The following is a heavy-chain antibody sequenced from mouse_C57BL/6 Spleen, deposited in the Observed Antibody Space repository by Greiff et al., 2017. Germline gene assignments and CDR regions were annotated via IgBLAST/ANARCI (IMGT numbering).Heavy chain of an antibody. CDR3: ARSRFYYGSSPYAMDY. V-gene: IGHV1-20*01. D-gene: IGHD1-1*01. CDR2: INPYNGDT. CDR1: GYLFTGYF. J-gene: IGHJ4*01. Sequence: EVQLQQSGPELVKPGDSVKISCKASGYLFTGYFMNWVMQSHGKSLEWIGRINPYNGDTFYNQKFKGKATLTVDKSSSTAHMELRSLTSEDSAVYYCARSRFYYGSSPYAMDYWGQGTSVTVSS.